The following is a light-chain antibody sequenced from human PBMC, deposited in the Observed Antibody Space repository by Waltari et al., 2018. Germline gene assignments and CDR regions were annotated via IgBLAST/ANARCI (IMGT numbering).Light chain of an antibody. Sequence: EIVSTQSPGTLSLSPGERATLSCRASQSVSSSYLAWYQQKPGQAPRLLIYGASSRATGIPDRFSGSGSGTDFTLTISRLEPEDFAVYYCQQYGSSFGQGTKVEIK. CDR3: QQYGSS. J-gene: IGKJ1*01. V-gene: IGKV3-20*01. CDR1: QSVSSSY. CDR2: GAS.